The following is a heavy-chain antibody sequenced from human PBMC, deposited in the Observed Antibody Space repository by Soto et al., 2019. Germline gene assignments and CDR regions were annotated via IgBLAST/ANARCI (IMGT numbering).Heavy chain of an antibody. Sequence: PVGSLRLSCESSVLTFRRYWMHWVRQFPGKGLVWVSSINSDGTSSTYADSVKGRFTISRDNAKNTVYLQMNSLRAEDTAIYYCSSCHFLRGHHLPQAWGQGTRVSVCS. V-gene: IGHV3-74*03. CDR3: SSCHFLRGHHLPQA. D-gene: IGHD3-3*01. CDR2: INSDGTSS. J-gene: IGHJ6*01. CDR1: VLTFRRYW.